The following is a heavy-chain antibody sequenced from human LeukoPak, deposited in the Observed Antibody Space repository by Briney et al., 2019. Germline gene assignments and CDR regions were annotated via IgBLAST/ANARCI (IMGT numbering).Heavy chain of an antibody. J-gene: IGHJ4*02. CDR3: ARAPNWRFDH. D-gene: IGHD1-1*01. V-gene: IGHV3-53*01. CDR2: IYSDGTT. CDR1: GFSVSSIY. Sequence: GGSLRLSCAASGFSVSSIYMNWVRQAPGKGLEWVSVIYSDGTTYYADSVKGRFTISRDDSKNTLYLHMNSLRAEDTAVYYCARAPNWRFDHWGQGTLVTVSS.